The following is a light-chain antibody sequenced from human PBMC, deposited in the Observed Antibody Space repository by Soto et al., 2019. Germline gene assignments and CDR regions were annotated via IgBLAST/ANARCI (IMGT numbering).Light chain of an antibody. J-gene: IGLJ7*01. Sequence: QSALTQPASVSGSPGQSITISCTGTSSDVGGYNYVSWYQQHPGKVPKLMIYEVSKRPSGVSNRFSGSKSGNTASLTISGLQTEDEADYYCSSYTTTSISRVFGGGIQLTVL. V-gene: IGLV2-14*01. CDR1: SSDVGGYNY. CDR2: EVS. CDR3: SSYTTTSISRV.